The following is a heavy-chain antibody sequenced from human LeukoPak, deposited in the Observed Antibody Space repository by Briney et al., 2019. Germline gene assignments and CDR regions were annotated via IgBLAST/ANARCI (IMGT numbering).Heavy chain of an antibody. V-gene: IGHV1-2*06. Sequence: ASVKVSCKASGYTFTGYYMHWVRQAPGQGLEWMGRINPNSGGTNYAQKFQGRVTMTRDKSSSKAYMELRRLRSDDTAVYYCAREEGFCRSTSCSAPFDYWGQGTLVIVSS. CDR2: INPNSGGT. CDR3: AREEGFCRSTSCSAPFDY. D-gene: IGHD2-2*01. J-gene: IGHJ4*02. CDR1: GYTFTGYY.